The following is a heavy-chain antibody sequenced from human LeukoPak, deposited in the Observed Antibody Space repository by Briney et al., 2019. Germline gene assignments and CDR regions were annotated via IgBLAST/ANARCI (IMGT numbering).Heavy chain of an antibody. V-gene: IGHV4-61*02. CDR2: IYTSGST. Sequence: SETLSLTCTVSGGSISSGSYYWSWIRQPAGKGLEWIGRIYTSGSTNYNPSLKSRVTISVDTSKNQFSLKLSSVTAADTAVYYCANDVDTAMGSDYWGQGTLVTVSS. J-gene: IGHJ4*02. D-gene: IGHD5-18*01. CDR3: ANDVDTAMGSDY. CDR1: GGSISSGSYY.